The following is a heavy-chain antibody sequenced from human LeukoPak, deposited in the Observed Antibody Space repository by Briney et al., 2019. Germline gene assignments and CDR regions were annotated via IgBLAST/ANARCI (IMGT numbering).Heavy chain of an antibody. Sequence: SETLSLTCAVYDGSLSGNFWWSWIRQSPEKGLEWIGEISHSGVTNYNPSFKSRVTMSIDTSKNQVSLKLTSVTAADTAVYYCAKAYYGSGSYFDYWGQGTLVTVSS. V-gene: IGHV4-34*01. D-gene: IGHD3-10*01. CDR3: AKAYYGSGSYFDY. J-gene: IGHJ4*02. CDR2: ISHSGVT. CDR1: DGSLSGNF.